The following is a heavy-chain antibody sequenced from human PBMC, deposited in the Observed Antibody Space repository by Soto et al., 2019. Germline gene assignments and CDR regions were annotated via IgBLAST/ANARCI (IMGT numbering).Heavy chain of an antibody. Sequence: SVKVSCKASGYTFTSYAMHWVRQAPGQRLEWLGWINAGNGNTKYSQKFQGRVTITRDTSASTAYMELSSLRSEDTAVYYCARSIVVVTALDYWGQGIQVTVSS. CDR3: ARSIVVVTALDY. V-gene: IGHV1-3*01. CDR1: GYTFTSYA. J-gene: IGHJ4*02. CDR2: INAGNGNT. D-gene: IGHD2-21*02.